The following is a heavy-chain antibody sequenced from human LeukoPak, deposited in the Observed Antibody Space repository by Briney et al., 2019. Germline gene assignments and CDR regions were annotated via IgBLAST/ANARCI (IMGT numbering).Heavy chain of an antibody. D-gene: IGHD5-12*01. J-gene: IGHJ4*02. Sequence: PGGSLRLSCAASGFTFSTYTMTWVRKAPGRGLEWVSAISGSGGSTYYVDSVKGRFTISRDNSKNTVYLQMNSLAAEDTAVYYCAKELRSHTGWPFDYWGQGTLVTVSS. CDR1: GFTFSTYT. V-gene: IGHV3-23*01. CDR2: ISGSGGST. CDR3: AKELRSHTGWPFDY.